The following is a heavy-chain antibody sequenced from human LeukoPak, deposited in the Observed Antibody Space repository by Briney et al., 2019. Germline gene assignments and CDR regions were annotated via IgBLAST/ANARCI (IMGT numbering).Heavy chain of an antibody. CDR3: ARRGGKGQLVRAPFDY. CDR2: INHSGST. CDR1: GGSFSGYY. V-gene: IGHV4-34*01. Sequence: SETLSLTCAVYGGSFSGYYWSWIRQPPGKGLEWIGEINHSGSTNYNPSLKSRVTISVDTSKNQFSLKLSSVTAADTAVYYCARRGGKGQLVRAPFDYWGQGTLVTVSS. J-gene: IGHJ4*02. D-gene: IGHD6-13*01.